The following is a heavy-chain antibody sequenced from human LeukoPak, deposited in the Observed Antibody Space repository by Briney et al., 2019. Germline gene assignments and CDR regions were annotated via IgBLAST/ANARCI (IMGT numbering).Heavy chain of an antibody. Sequence: PGGSLRLSCAASRFTFSNYWMNWIRQAPGKELEWVANIKQGGSEQSYVDSVKGRFTISRDNAKNSLYLQINALRAEDTAVYYCATSRDGSKYRELSHWGQGTLVTVSS. J-gene: IGHJ4*02. CDR3: ATSRDGSKYRELSH. V-gene: IGHV3-7*01. CDR1: RFTFSNYW. CDR2: IKQGGSEQ. D-gene: IGHD5-24*01.